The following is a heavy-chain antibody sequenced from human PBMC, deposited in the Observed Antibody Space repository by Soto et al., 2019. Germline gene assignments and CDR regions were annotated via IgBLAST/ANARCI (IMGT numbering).Heavy chain of an antibody. CDR1: GYTFTGYY. CDR2: INPNSGGT. V-gene: IGHV1-2*02. D-gene: IGHD2-8*01. J-gene: IGHJ6*02. Sequence: ASVKVSCKASGYTFTGYYMHWVRQAPGQGLEWMGWINPNSGGTNYAQKFQGRVTMTRDTSISTAYMELSRLRSDDTAVYYCARVRRYCTNGVCYTQGYYYYYYGMDVWGQVTTFTVSS. CDR3: ARVRRYCTNGVCYTQGYYYYYYGMDV.